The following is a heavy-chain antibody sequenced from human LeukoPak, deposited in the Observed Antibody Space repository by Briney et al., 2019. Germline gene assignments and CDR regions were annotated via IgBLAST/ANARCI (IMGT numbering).Heavy chain of an antibody. D-gene: IGHD2-2*02. J-gene: IGHJ3*02. CDR3: AVLGYCSSTSCYTPHDAFDI. V-gene: IGHV1-8*01. Sequence: GASVKVSCKASGYTFTSYDINWVRQATGHGLEWMGWMNPNSGNTGYAQKFQGRVTMTRNTSISTAYMELSSLRSEDTAVYYCAVLGYCSSTSCYTPHDAFDIWGQGTMVTVSS. CDR2: MNPNSGNT. CDR1: GYTFTSYD.